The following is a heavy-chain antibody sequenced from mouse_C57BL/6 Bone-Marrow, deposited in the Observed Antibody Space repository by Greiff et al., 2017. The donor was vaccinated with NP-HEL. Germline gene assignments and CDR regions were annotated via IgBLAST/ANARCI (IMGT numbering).Heavy chain of an antibody. CDR1: GYAFSSSW. Sequence: VKLMESGPELVKPGASVKISCKASGYAFSSSWMNWVKRRPGKGLEWIGRIYPGDGDTNYNGKFKGKATLTADKSSSTAYMQLSSLTSEDSAVYFFAITKAPSGSWGQGTTLTVSS. J-gene: IGHJ2*01. D-gene: IGHD3-1*01. CDR2: IYPGDGDT. V-gene: IGHV1-82*01. CDR3: AITKAPSGS.